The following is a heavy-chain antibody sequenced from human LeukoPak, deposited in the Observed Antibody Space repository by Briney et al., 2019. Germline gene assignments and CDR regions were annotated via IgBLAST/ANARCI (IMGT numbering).Heavy chain of an antibody. CDR2: ISSSSSTM. V-gene: IGHV3-48*01. CDR3: ARGPSGYHNT. J-gene: IGHJ4*02. D-gene: IGHD5-12*01. CDR1: GFTFYTYA. Sequence: GGSLRLSCAASGFTFYTYAMSWVRQAPGKGLAWISFISSSSSTMYYADSVKGRFTISRDNSKNTLYLQMNSLRAEDTAVYYCARGPSGYHNTGGQGTLVTVSS.